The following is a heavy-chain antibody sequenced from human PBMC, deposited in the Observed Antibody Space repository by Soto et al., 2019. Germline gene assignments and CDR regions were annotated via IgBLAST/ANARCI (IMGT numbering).Heavy chain of an antibody. J-gene: IGHJ4*02. D-gene: IGHD6-19*01. V-gene: IGHV1-46*03. CDR3: VTLCTSVAATGYFDY. Sequence: ASVTVCGKASGYTITSYYIHWVRQAPRQGLEWMGIINPSGGSTSDAQKFQGRVTITRDTCTSKVYMELSSLRSEDTAVYYCVTLCTSVAATGYFDYWGKGNLVTVCS. CDR2: INPSGGST. CDR1: GYTITSYY.